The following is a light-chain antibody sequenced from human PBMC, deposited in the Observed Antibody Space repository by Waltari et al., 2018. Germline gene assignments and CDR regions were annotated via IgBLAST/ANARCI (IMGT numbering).Light chain of an antibody. CDR3: QQYDSYVYT. CDR1: QRVSSW. V-gene: IGKV1-5*01. J-gene: IGKJ2*01. Sequence: DIQMTQSPSTLSASVGDTVTITCRASQRVSSWLAWYQQKEGQAPTVLIYDASDLESGVPSRFSGSGSDTEFTLTISNLQPDDFATYYCQQYDSYVYTFGQGTKLEIK. CDR2: DAS.